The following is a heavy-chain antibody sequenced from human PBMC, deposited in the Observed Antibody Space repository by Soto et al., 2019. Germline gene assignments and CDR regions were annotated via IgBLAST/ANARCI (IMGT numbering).Heavy chain of an antibody. Sequence: ASVKVSCKASGGTFSSYAISWVRQAPGQGLEWMGGIIPIFGTANYAQKFQGRVTITADESTSTAYMELSSLRSEDTAVYYCAVVTPRGAPVYYFDYWGQGTLVTVSS. CDR3: AVVTPRGAPVYYFDY. V-gene: IGHV1-69*13. CDR1: GGTFSSYA. D-gene: IGHD2-21*02. CDR2: IIPIFGTA. J-gene: IGHJ4*02.